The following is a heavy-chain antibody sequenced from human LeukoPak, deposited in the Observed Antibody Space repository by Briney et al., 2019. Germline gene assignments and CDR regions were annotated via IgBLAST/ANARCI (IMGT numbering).Heavy chain of an antibody. J-gene: IGHJ6*03. Sequence: PSETLSLTCTVSGASVNSHCWSWIRQPPGKGLEWIGNIDYSGGANYNPSLKSRVTMSLETSRNQVSLNLISVNAADTAVYYCARVPESRMGYFYYMDVWGIGTTVTVSS. D-gene: IGHD2-2*01. CDR2: IDYSGGA. CDR1: GASVNSHC. CDR3: ARVPESRMGYFYYMDV. V-gene: IGHV4-59*02.